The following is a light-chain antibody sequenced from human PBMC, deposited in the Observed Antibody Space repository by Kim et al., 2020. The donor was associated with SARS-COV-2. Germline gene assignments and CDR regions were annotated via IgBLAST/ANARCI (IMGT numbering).Light chain of an antibody. CDR1: NGDVGGYYS. Sequence: QLVNIACTQTNGDVGGYYSVSWYQQHPGTAPKLMIYDGNHRPSGISDRFSGSKSDNTASLTISGLQAEDEADYYCSSLSSSSTRVFGTGTKVTVL. CDR3: SSLSSSSTRV. J-gene: IGLJ1*01. V-gene: IGLV2-14*03. CDR2: DGN.